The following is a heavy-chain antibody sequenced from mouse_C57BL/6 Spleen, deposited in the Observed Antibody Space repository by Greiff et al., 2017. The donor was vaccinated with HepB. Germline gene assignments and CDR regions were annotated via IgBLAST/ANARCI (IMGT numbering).Heavy chain of an antibody. CDR3: ASWDDGSFAY. D-gene: IGHD2-3*01. Sequence: VQRVESGAELARPGASVKMSCKASGYTFTSYTMHWVKQRPGQGLEWIGYINPSSGYTKYNQKFKDKATLTADKSSSTAYMQLSSLTSEDSAVYYCASWDDGSFAYWGQGTLVTVSA. CDR2: INPSSGYT. J-gene: IGHJ3*01. V-gene: IGHV1-4*01. CDR1: GYTFTSYT.